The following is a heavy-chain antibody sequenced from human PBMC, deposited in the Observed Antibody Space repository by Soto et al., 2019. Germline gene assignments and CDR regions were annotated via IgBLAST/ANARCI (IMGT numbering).Heavy chain of an antibody. CDR2: INPSGGST. CDR1: GSTFTSYY. D-gene: IGHD2-21*02. J-gene: IGHJ5*02. CDR3: AREERIYCGGDCHGWFDP. V-gene: IGHV1-46*01. Sequence: XSVKVCCTASGSTFTSYYMDLVRQAPGQGLEWMGIINPSGGSTSYAQKFQGRVTMTRDTSTSTVYMELSSLRSEDTAVYYCAREERIYCGGDCHGWFDPWGQGTLVTVSS.